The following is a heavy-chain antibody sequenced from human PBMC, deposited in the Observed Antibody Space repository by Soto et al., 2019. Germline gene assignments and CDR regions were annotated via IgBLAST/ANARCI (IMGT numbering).Heavy chain of an antibody. D-gene: IGHD5-12*01. V-gene: IGHV1-8*01. CDR3: ERWLDGYYYYGVDV. CDR1: GYTFTSYD. CDR2: MNPNSGNT. J-gene: IGHJ6*02. Sequence: QVQLVQSGAEVKKPGASVKVSCKASGYTFTSYDINWVRQATGQGLEWMGWMNPNSGNTGYAQKFQGRVTMTRNTAISTAYMELSSLRSEDTAVYYCERWLDGYYYYGVDVWGQWTTVTVSS.